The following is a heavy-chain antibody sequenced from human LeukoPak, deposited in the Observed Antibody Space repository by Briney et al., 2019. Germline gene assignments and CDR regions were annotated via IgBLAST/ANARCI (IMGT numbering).Heavy chain of an antibody. Sequence: ASVKVSCKASGYTFTGYYMHWVRQAPGQGLEWMGWINPNSGGTNYAQKFQGRVTMTRDTSISTAYMELSRLRSDDTAVYYCARTVVVAATPDDAFDIWGQGTMVTVSS. CDR3: ARTVVVAATPDDAFDI. J-gene: IGHJ3*02. V-gene: IGHV1-2*02. CDR1: GYTFTGYY. CDR2: INPNSGGT. D-gene: IGHD2-15*01.